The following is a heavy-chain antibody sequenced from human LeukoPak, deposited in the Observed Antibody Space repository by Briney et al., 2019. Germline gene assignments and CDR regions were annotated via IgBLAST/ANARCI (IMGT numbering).Heavy chain of an antibody. J-gene: IGHJ5*02. D-gene: IGHD2-2*01. Sequence: GGSLRLSCAASGFTFSSYGMHWVRQAPGKGLEWVAFIRYDGSNKCYADSVKGRFTISRDNSKNTPYLQMNSLGAEDTAVYYCAKDRVPAAMTWFDPWGQGTLVTVSS. CDR1: GFTFSSYG. CDR3: AKDRVPAAMTWFDP. CDR2: IRYDGSNK. V-gene: IGHV3-30*02.